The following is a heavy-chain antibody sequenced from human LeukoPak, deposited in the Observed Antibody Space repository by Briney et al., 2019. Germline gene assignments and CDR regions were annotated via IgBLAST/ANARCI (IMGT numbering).Heavy chain of an antibody. CDR3: ARGGGDYYDSGIDY. CDR2: IYYSGST. CDR1: GGSISSGGYY. V-gene: IGHV4-31*03. Sequence: SSETLSPTCTLSGGSISSGGYYWSWIRQHPGKGLEWFGYIYYSGSTYYNPSLKSRVTISVDTSKNRFSLKLSSVTAADTAVYCCARGGGDYYDSGIDYWGQGTLVTVSS. D-gene: IGHD3-22*01. J-gene: IGHJ4*02.